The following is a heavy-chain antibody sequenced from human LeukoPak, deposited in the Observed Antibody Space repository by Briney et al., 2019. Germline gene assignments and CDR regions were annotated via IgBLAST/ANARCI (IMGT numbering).Heavy chain of an antibody. D-gene: IGHD3-10*01. V-gene: IGHV3-74*01. J-gene: IGHJ4*02. CDR3: ARDRGPRTGFMVREAYDY. CDR1: GFTFSDYW. CDR2: INTDGSIT. Sequence: GGSLRLSCSASGFTFSDYWIHWVRQAPGKGLVWVSRINTDGSITNYADSVKGRFSISRDNAKNTLYLQMSSLRAEDTAVYYCARDRGPRTGFMVREAYDYWGQGTLVTVSS.